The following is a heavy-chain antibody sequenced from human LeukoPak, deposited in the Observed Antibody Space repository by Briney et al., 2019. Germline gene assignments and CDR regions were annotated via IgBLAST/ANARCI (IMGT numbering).Heavy chain of an antibody. CDR3: ARGIPDPYSGSYYVDC. Sequence: GGSLRLSCAASGFTFSSYAMSWVRQAPGKGLEWVSAISGSGGSTYYADSVKGRFTISRDNSKNTLYLQMNSLRAEDTAVYYCARGIPDPYSGSYYVDCWGQGTLVTVSS. CDR2: ISGSGGST. CDR1: GFTFSSYA. V-gene: IGHV3-23*01. D-gene: IGHD1-26*01. J-gene: IGHJ4*02.